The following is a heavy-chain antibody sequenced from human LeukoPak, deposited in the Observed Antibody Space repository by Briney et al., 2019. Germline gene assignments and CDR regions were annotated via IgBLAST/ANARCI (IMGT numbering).Heavy chain of an antibody. CDR3: ARVSEAVTAYFDY. D-gene: IGHD2-21*02. J-gene: IGHJ4*02. V-gene: IGHV3-23*01. Sequence: GGSLRLSCAASGFTFSSSSISWVRQAPGKGLEWVSAITDAVGSTHYADSVKGRFTISRDNSKNTLYLQMNSLRAEDTAVYYCARVSEAVTAYFDYWGQGTLVTVSS. CDR1: GFTFSSSS. CDR2: ITDAVGST.